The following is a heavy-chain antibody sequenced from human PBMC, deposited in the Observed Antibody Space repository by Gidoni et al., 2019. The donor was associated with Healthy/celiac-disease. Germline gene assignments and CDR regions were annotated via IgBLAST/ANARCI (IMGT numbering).Heavy chain of an antibody. V-gene: IGHV5-51*01. J-gene: IGHJ6*02. CDR1: DYRFTPSW. D-gene: IGHD2-2*01. CDR2: IYPGDSDT. CDR3: ARLSGADCSSTSCYLDV. Sequence: EVQRLASAAEVKKPGESLKIPGKGPDYRFTPSWTGWVRQMPGTGLEWMGIIYPGDSDTRYSPSFQGQVTISADKSIRTAYLQWSSLKASDTAMYYCARLSGADCSSTSCYLDVWGQGTTVTVSS.